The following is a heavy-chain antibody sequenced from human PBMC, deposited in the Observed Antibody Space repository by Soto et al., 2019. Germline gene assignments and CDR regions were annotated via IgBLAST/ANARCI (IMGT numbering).Heavy chain of an antibody. Sequence: GGSLRLSCAASGFIFNGYGMHWVRQAPGKGLEWVAVIWHDRSDEYYADSVKGRFTIFRDNSKNTLYLQMSSLRLEDTAVYYCARDLNRGIFDYWGQGTLVTVSS. D-gene: IGHD3-9*01. V-gene: IGHV3-33*01. CDR3: ARDLNRGIFDY. CDR2: IWHDRSDE. CDR1: GFIFNGYG. J-gene: IGHJ4*02.